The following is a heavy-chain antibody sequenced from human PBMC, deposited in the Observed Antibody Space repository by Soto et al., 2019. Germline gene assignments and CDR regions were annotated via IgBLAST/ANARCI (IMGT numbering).Heavy chain of an antibody. CDR1: GYTFSNYD. Sequence: QVQLVQSRAELKKPGASVKVSCKASGYTFSNYDMNWVRQATGQGPEWIGWVNPNNGDTGYAQKFQGRVTLTTDISTTTAYMELTSLRSEDTVIYYCAKVSRKGSAIDFDYWGQGTLITVSS. D-gene: IGHD3-10*01. V-gene: IGHV1-8*01. CDR2: VNPNNGDT. J-gene: IGHJ4*02. CDR3: AKVSRKGSAIDFDY.